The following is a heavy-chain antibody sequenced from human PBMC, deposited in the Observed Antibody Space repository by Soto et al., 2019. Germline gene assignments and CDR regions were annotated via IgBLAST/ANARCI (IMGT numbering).Heavy chain of an antibody. D-gene: IGHD2-21*02. CDR2: LAYDGSQK. CDR3: AMVRVTDSPLDH. J-gene: IGHJ4*02. Sequence: QVHLVESGGGVVQPGTSLTLTCTASGFTFRSSGMHWVRQAPGTGLEWLAFLAYDGSQKFYADSVKGRFSISRDNTKNTLYLHRSSLTAEYTAIYYCAMVRVTDSPLDHWGPGTLVTVSS. CDR1: GFTFRSSG. V-gene: IGHV3-30*03.